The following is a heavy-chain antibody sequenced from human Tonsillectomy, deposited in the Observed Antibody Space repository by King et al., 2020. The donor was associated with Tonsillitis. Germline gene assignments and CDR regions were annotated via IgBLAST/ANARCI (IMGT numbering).Heavy chain of an antibody. Sequence: QLQESGPGLVKPSETLSLTCTVSGGSISSYFWNWIRQPPGKGLEWIGYIYYSGSTNYNPSLKSRVTTSVDTSKNQFSLKLNSVSAADTAVYYCAKSYYGSGSYVRDWGQGTLVIVSS. CDR1: GGSISSYF. J-gene: IGHJ4*02. CDR2: IYYSGST. V-gene: IGHV4-59*01. D-gene: IGHD3-10*01. CDR3: AKSYYGSGSYVRD.